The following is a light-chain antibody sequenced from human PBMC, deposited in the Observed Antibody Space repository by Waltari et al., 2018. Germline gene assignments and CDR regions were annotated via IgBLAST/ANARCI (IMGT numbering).Light chain of an antibody. CDR3: QQYNNWRGT. V-gene: IGKV3-15*01. Sequence: EIVMTQSPATLSVSPGERATLSCRASQSVSSNLAWYQQKPGQAPRLLICGASTRATGIPARFSGSGSGTEFTLTISSLQSEDFAVYYCQQYNNWRGTFGQGTKVEIK. CDR2: GAS. J-gene: IGKJ1*01. CDR1: QSVSSN.